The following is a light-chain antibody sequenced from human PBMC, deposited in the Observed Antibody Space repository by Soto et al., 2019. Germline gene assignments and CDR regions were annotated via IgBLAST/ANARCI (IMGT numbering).Light chain of an antibody. V-gene: IGLV1-47*02. CDR1: SSNIGSNY. CDR3: AAWDDSLSGLYV. Sequence: QSVLTQPPSASGTPGQRVTISCSGSSSNIGSNYVYWYQQLPGTAPKLLIYSNNQRPSGVPDRFSGSKSGTSASLAISGLRSEDEAEYYCAAWDDSLSGLYVFGTGTKVTVL. J-gene: IGLJ1*01. CDR2: SNN.